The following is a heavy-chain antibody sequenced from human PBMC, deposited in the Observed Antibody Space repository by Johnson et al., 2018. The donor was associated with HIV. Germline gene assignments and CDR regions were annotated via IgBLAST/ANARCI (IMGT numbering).Heavy chain of an antibody. J-gene: IGHJ3*02. CDR2: LYADGRT. V-gene: IGHV3-66*02. CDR1: GFIVSSKY. D-gene: IGHD5-18*01. Sequence: VQLVESGGGLVQPGGSLRLSCAASGFIVSSKYMTWFRQAPGKGLEWVSVLYADGRTYYADSVKGRFTISSDYSENTLYLQMNSLTAEDTAVYYCARGGRGYSYSYAFDIWGQGTMVTVSS. CDR3: ARGGRGYSYSYAFDI.